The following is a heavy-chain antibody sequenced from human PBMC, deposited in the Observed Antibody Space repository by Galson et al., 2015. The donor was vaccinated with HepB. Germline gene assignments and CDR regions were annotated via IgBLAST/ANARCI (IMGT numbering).Heavy chain of an antibody. V-gene: IGHV3-7*01. Sequence: SLRLSCAASGFTFSSYWMDWVRQAPGKGLEWVANINQDGNEIYYVDSVKGRFTISRDNARNSLYLQLNSLRAEDTAVYYCSRSLDFWGQGTLVTVSS. CDR3: SRSLDF. CDR2: INQDGNEI. J-gene: IGHJ4*02. CDR1: GFTFSSYW.